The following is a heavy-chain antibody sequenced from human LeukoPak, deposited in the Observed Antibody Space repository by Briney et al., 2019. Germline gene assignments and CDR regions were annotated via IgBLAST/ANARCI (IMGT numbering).Heavy chain of an antibody. CDR3: ARVSGANVYLPFDY. V-gene: IGHV3-21*01. J-gene: IGHJ4*02. CDR1: GFTFSSYG. D-gene: IGHD3-10*01. Sequence: GRSQRLSCAASGFTFSSYGMHWVRQAPGKGLEWVSSISSSSSYIYYADSVKGRFTISRDNAKNSLYLQMNSLRAEDTAVYYCARVSGANVYLPFDYWGQGTLVTVSS. CDR2: ISSSSSYI.